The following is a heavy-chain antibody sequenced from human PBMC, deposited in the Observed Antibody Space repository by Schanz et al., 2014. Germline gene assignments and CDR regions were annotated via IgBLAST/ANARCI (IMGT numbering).Heavy chain of an antibody. Sequence: QVQLVESGGGVVQPGRSLRLSCVASGFTFSSYGMHWVRQAPGKGLEWVAVIWYDENNKYYADSVKGRFTMSRDNSKNTLYLQMNSLRAEDTAVYYCAIIGVMVAVAGTRADYWGQGTLVTVSS. D-gene: IGHD6-19*01. CDR2: IWYDENNK. J-gene: IGHJ4*02. CDR3: AIIGVMVAVAGTRADY. CDR1: GFTFSSYG. V-gene: IGHV3-33*01.